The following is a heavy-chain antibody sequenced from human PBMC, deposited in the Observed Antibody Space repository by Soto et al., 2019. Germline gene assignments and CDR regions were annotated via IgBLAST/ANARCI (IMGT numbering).Heavy chain of an antibody. D-gene: IGHD5-18*01. CDR2: INAGNGNT. Sequence: GASVKVSCKASGYTFTSYAMNWVRQAPGQGLEWMGWINAGNGNTKYSQKFQGRVTITRDTSASTAYMELSSLRSEDTAVYYCARDPGYSYGNNWGQGTLVTVSS. J-gene: IGHJ4*02. CDR3: ARDPGYSYGNN. CDR1: GYTFTSYA. V-gene: IGHV1-3*01.